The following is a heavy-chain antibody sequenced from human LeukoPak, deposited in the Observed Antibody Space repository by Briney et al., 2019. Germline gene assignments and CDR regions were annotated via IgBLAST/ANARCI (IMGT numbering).Heavy chain of an antibody. CDR3: AREVWDGYNSSPYFFDY. J-gene: IGHJ4*02. CDR1: GGSISSYY. V-gene: IGHV4-59*01. Sequence: SETLSLTCTVSGGSISSYYWSWIRQPPGKGLEYIGYIYYSGITNYNPPLKSRVTISVDTSKDQFSLKLSSVTAADTAVYYCAREVWDGYNSSPYFFDYWGQGTLVTVSS. CDR2: IYYSGIT. D-gene: IGHD5-24*01.